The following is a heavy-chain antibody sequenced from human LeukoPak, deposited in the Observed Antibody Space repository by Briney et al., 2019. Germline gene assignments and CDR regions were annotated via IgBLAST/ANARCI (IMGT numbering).Heavy chain of an antibody. D-gene: IGHD3-10*01. V-gene: IGHV4-59*01. Sequence: SETPSLTCTVSGGSISSYYWSWIRQPPGKGLEWIGHIYYSGSTNYNPSLKSRVTISVDTSKNQFSLKLSSVTAADTAVYYCATDNSYGSGSYYTWGQGTLVTVSS. CDR1: GGSISSYY. J-gene: IGHJ4*02. CDR2: IYYSGST. CDR3: ATDNSYGSGSYYT.